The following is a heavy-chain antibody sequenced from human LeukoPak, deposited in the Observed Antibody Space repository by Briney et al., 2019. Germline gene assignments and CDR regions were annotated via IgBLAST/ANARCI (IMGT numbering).Heavy chain of an antibody. CDR3: AKGGFGDFPPWFDP. CDR1: GFTFSSYG. Sequence: HSGGSLRLSCAASGFTFSSYGMHWVRQAPGKGLEWVAVLSYDGSNKYYADSVKGRFTISRDNSKSTLYLQMNSLRAEDTAVYYCAKGGFGDFPPWFDPWGQGTLVTVSS. D-gene: IGHD3-10*01. J-gene: IGHJ5*02. V-gene: IGHV3-30*18. CDR2: LSYDGSNK.